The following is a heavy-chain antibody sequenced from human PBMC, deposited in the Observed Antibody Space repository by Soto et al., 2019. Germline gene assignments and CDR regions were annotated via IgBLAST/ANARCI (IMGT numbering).Heavy chain of an antibody. D-gene: IGHD2-15*01. J-gene: IGHJ5*02. CDR1: GGSITDYS. Sequence: SETLSLTCTVSGGSITDYSWVWIRQPAGKGLEWIGRIFSSGSTNYNPSLKGRITMSLDTSKNQFSLKLNSATATDTAVYFCAREQVVVVTADNWFDPWGQGILVTVSS. CDR2: IFSSGST. V-gene: IGHV4-4*07. CDR3: AREQVVVVTADNWFDP.